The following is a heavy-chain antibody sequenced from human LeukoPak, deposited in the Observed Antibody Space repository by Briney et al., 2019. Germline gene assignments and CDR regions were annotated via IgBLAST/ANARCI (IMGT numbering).Heavy chain of an antibody. CDR3: ARIYCGGACLDAAPLSDAFDI. J-gene: IGHJ3*02. D-gene: IGHD2-21*02. V-gene: IGHV3-11*06. CDR2: ISSSSSYT. CDR1: GFTFSDYY. Sequence: GGSLRLSCAASGFTFSDYYMSWIRQAPGKGLEWVSYISSSSSYTKYADSVKGRFTISRDNAKNSLYLQVNSLRAEDTAVYYCARIYCGGACLDAAPLSDAFDIWGQGTMVTVSS.